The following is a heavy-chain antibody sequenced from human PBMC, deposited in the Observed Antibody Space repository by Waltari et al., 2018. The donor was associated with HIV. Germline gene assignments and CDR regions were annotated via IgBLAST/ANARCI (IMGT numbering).Heavy chain of an antibody. CDR2: IKRKTDGGKT. D-gene: IGHD3-3*01. Sequence: EVQLVEYGGGLVKPGGSIRLYCAASGLTSSNAWMHWVRQPPGKGLEWVGLIKRKTDGGKTDYAGPVKGRFTISRDDSKNTLYLQMNSLNIEDTALYYCTTFYDFTYGMDIWGKGTTVTVSS. CDR3: TTFYDFTYGMDI. CDR1: GLTSSNAW. V-gene: IGHV3-15*01. J-gene: IGHJ6*04.